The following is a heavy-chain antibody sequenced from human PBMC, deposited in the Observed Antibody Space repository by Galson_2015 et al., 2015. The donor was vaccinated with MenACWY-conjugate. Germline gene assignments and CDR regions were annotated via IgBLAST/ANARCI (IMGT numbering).Heavy chain of an antibody. J-gene: IGHJ6*02. CDR1: GFTFSSYS. D-gene: IGHD1-1*01. Sequence: SLRLSCAASGFTFSSYSMNWVRQAPGKGLEWVSYISSSRSTIYYADPVKGRFTISRDNAKNSLYLQMNSLRAEDTAMYYCARDSTGNWNDFVYSYYGMDVWGQGTTVTVSS. CDR2: ISSSRSTI. CDR3: ARDSTGNWNDFVYSYYGMDV. V-gene: IGHV3-48*04.